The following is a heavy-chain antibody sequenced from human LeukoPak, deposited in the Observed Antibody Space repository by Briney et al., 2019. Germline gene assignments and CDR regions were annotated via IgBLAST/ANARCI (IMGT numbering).Heavy chain of an antibody. D-gene: IGHD3-22*01. CDR1: GYTFTGYY. CDR2: INPNSGGT. Sequence: ASVKVSCKASGYTFTGYYMHWVRQAPGQGLEWMGWINPNSGGTNYAQKFQGRVTMTRDTSTTTAYMELRSLRSDDTAVYYCARDGHRMYYYDTSAYRFDYWGQGTLVTVSS. CDR3: ARDGHRMYYYDTSAYRFDY. J-gene: IGHJ4*02. V-gene: IGHV1-2*02.